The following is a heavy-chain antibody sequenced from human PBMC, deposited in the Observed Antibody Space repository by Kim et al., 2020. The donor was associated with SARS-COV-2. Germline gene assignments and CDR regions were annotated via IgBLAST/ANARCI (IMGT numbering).Heavy chain of an antibody. V-gene: IGHV4-59*13. Sequence: SETLSLTCTVSGGSISSYYWSWIRQPPGKGLEWIGYIYYSGSTNYNPSLKSRVTISVDTSKNQFSLKLSSVTAADTAVYYCARAGSSVAHFLAVPENYG. CDR2: IYYSGST. D-gene: IGHD3-3*01. CDR1: GGSISSYY. J-gene: IGHJ6*01. CDR3: ARAGSSVAHFLAVPENYG.